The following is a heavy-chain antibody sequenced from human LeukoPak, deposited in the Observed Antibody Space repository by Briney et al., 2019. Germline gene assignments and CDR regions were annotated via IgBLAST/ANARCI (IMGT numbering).Heavy chain of an antibody. CDR2: IRYDGSNK. V-gene: IGHV3-30*02. CDR3: AKVGHIVVVPAAIDY. CDR1: GFSISSYG. J-gene: IGHJ4*02. D-gene: IGHD2-2*01. Sequence: GGSLRLSCAASGFSISSYGMHWVRQAPGKGLEWVAFIRYDGSNKYYADSVKGRFTISRDNSKNTLYLQMNSLRAEDTAVYYCAKVGHIVVVPAAIDYWGQGTLVTVSS.